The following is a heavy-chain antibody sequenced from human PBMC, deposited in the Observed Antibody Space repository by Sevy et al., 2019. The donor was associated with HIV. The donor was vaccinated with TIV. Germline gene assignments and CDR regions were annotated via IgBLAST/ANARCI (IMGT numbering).Heavy chain of an antibody. Sequence: GGSLRLSCAASGFTVSSNYMSWVRQAPGKGLEWVSVIYSGGSTYYAGSVKGRFTISRDNSKNTLYLQMNSLRAEDTAVYYCARDFWTTSKYFQHWGQGTLVTVSS. J-gene: IGHJ1*01. D-gene: IGHD3-3*01. V-gene: IGHV3-66*01. CDR1: GFTVSSNY. CDR2: IYSGGST. CDR3: ARDFWTTSKYFQH.